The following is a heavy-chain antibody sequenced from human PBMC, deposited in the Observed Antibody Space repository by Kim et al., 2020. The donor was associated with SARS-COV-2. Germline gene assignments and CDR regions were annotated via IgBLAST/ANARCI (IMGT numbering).Heavy chain of an antibody. J-gene: IGHJ6*02. CDR3: ATGSHGSGSYHPAYYYYYGMDV. Sequence: ASVKVSCKVSGYTLTELSMHWVRQAPGKGLEWMGGFDPEDGETIYAQKFQGRVTMTEDTSTDTAYMELSSLRSEDTAVYYCATGSHGSGSYHPAYYYYYGMDVWGQGTTVTVSS. CDR2: FDPEDGET. CDR1: GYTLTELS. D-gene: IGHD3-10*01. V-gene: IGHV1-24*01.